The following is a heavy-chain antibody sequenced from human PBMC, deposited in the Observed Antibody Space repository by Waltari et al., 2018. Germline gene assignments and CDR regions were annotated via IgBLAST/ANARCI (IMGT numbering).Heavy chain of an antibody. CDR1: GGTFSSDA. J-gene: IGHJ4*02. CDR2: IFPIWGTA. V-gene: IGHV1-69*14. D-gene: IGHD6-13*01. Sequence: QVQLGQAGAEVKKPGASGKVASKASGGTFSSDAISGVRQARGQGLAWMGGIFPIWGTANYAQKFQGRVTITADKSTSTAYMELSSLSSEDPAVYYCARPSAGTFDYWGQGTLVTVSS. CDR3: ARPSAGTFDY.